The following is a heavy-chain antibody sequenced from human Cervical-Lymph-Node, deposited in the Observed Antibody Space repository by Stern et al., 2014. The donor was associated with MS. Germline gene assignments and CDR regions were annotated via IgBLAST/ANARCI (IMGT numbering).Heavy chain of an antibody. V-gene: IGHV4-31*03. CDR3: ARGSREVLLPRFYFDY. D-gene: IGHD3-3*01. CDR1: GGSISSGNYY. J-gene: IGHJ4*02. Sequence: VQLVESGPGLVKPSQTLSPTCTVSGGSISSGNYYWSWIRQHPGKGLEWIGSIYHSGSTYYNPPLKSRVTTSIDTSKNQFSLKLSSVTAADTAVYYCARGSREVLLPRFYFDYWGQGTLVTVSS. CDR2: IYHSGST.